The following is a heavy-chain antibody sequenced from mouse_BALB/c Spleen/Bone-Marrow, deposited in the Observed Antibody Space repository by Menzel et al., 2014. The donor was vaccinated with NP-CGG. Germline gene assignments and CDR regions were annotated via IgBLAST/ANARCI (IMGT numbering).Heavy chain of an antibody. D-gene: IGHD3-1*01. Sequence: EVKLVESGGGLVQPGGSLKLSCAASGFTFSSYTMSWVRQTPEKRLEWVAYISNGGGSTYYPDTVKGRFTISRDNAKNTLYLQMSSLKSEDTAMYYCARHVGNPYAMDYWGQGTSVPVSS. CDR1: GFTFSSYT. J-gene: IGHJ4*01. CDR3: ARHVGNPYAMDY. V-gene: IGHV5-12-2*01. CDR2: ISNGGGST.